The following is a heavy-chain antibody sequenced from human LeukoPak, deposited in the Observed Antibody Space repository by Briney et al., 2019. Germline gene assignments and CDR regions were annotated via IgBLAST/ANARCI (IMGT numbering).Heavy chain of an antibody. Sequence: PSETLSLTCTVSGGSISSSSYYWGWIRQPPGKGLEWIGSIYYSGSTYYNPSLKSRVTISVDTSKNQFSLKLSSVTAADTAVYYCARPFARGRDAFDIWGQGTMVTVSS. J-gene: IGHJ3*02. V-gene: IGHV4-39*07. CDR2: IYYSGST. CDR3: ARPFARGRDAFDI. D-gene: IGHD3-10*01. CDR1: GGSISSSSYY.